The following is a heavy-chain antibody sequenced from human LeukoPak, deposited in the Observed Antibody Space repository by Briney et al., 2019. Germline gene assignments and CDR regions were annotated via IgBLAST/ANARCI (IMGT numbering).Heavy chain of an antibody. CDR2: ISKDGSNK. J-gene: IGHJ4*02. CDR1: GFTFSRYS. Sequence: PGGSLRLSCAASGFTFSRYSTHWVRQAPGKGLEWVAVISKDGSNKYCADSVKGRITISRDNSKNTLYLQMNSLRAEDTAVYYCAREGIYFDYWGQGTLVTVSS. D-gene: IGHD3-10*01. V-gene: IGHV3-30-3*01. CDR3: AREGIYFDY.